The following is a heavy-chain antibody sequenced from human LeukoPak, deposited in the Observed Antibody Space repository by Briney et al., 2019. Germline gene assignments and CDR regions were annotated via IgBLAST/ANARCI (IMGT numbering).Heavy chain of an antibody. CDR3: ARGLVATTHDAFDI. CDR1: GFTFSDYS. V-gene: IGHV3-21*01. D-gene: IGHD5-12*01. J-gene: IGHJ3*02. CDR2: ISSSISSSSSYI. Sequence: PGGSLRLSCAASGFTFSDYSMNWVRQAPGKGLEWVSYISSSISSSSSYIYYADSVKGRFTISRDNAKNSLYLQMNSLRADDTAVYYCARGLVATTHDAFDIWGQGTMVTVSS.